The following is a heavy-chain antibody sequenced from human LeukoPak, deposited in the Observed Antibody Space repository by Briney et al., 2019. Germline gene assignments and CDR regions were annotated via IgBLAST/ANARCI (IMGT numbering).Heavy chain of an antibody. D-gene: IGHD6-13*01. Sequence: ASVKVSCKASGYTFTGYYMHWVRQAPGQGLEWMGWINPNGGGTNYAQKFQGRVTMTRDTSISTAYMELSRLRSDDTAVYYCARGGSSWYRGPTSNWFDPWGQGTLVTVSS. CDR1: GYTFTGYY. CDR2: INPNGGGT. CDR3: ARGGSSWYRGPTSNWFDP. J-gene: IGHJ5*02. V-gene: IGHV1-2*02.